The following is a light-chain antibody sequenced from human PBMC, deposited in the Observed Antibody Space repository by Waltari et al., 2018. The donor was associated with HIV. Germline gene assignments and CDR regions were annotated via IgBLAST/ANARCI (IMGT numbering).Light chain of an antibody. CDR3: QVWDSSSDHAWV. V-gene: IGLV3-21*04. CDR1: NIGSKS. CDR2: DDS. Sequence: SYVLTQPPSVSVAPGKTARITCGGNNIGSKSVHWYQLKPGQAPVLVIYDDSDRLSWIPERFSGSNSGNTATLTISRVEAGDEADYYCQVWDSSSDHAWVFGGGTKLTVL. J-gene: IGLJ3*02.